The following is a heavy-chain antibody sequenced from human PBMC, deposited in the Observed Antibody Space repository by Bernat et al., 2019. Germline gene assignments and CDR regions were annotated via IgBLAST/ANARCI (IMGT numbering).Heavy chain of an antibody. J-gene: IGHJ6*02. CDR1: GGTFSSYA. V-gene: IGHV1-69*06. D-gene: IGHD4-23*01. Sequence: QVQLVQSGAEVKKPGSSVKVSCKASGGTFSSYAISWVRQAPGQGLEWMGGIIPIFGTANYAQKLQGRVTMTTDTSTSTAYMELRSLRSDDTAVYYCARETVAASLDGMDVWGQGTTVTVSS. CDR2: IIPIFGTA. CDR3: ARETVAASLDGMDV.